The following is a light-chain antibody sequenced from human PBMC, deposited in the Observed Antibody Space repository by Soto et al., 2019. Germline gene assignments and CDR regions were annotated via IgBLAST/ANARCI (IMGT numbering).Light chain of an antibody. V-gene: IGLV2-14*03. CDR1: GSDIGAYNS. J-gene: IGLJ3*02. CDR2: DVR. CDR3: SSYATSSSRV. Sequence: QSALTQPASVSGSPGQSITISCTGTGSDIGAYNSVSWYQHHPGKAPKMLIYDVRNRPLGVSNRFSGSKSGNTASLTISGLQAEDEADYYCSSYATSSSRVFGGGTKLPV.